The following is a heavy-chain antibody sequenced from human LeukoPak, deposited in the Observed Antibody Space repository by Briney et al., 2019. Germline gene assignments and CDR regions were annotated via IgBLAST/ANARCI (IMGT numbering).Heavy chain of an antibody. CDR3: AVHLPGDYLDR. V-gene: IGHV1-8*01. J-gene: IGHJ4*02. CDR2: MNPDSGNT. Sequence: ASVKVSCTASEYTFNIYDINWVRQATGQGLEWMGWMNPDSGNTGFAQKFKGRVTMTRNTSITTAYMELSSLRSEDTAVYYCAVHLPGDYLDRWGQGTLVTVSS. CDR1: EYTFNIYD.